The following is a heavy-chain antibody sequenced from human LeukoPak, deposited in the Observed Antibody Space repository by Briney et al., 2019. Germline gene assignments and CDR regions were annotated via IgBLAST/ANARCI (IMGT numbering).Heavy chain of an antibody. J-gene: IGHJ4*02. D-gene: IGHD6-6*01. CDR3: ARQAARPYDY. CDR1: GFTFNSYT. CDR2: ISYDGSNK. Sequence: GGSLRLSCAASGFTFNSYTMHWVRQAPGKGLEWMALISYDGSNKYYADSVKGRFTISRDNSKSTLYLQMSSLRAEDTAVFYCARQAARPYDYWGQGTLVTVSS. V-gene: IGHV3-30-3*01.